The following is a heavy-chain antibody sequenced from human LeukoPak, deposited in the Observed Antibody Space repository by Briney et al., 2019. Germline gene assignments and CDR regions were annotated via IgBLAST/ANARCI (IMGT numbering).Heavy chain of an antibody. J-gene: IGHJ4*02. D-gene: IGHD6-13*01. Sequence: SQTLSLTCTVSGGSLSSGGDYWSWGRQHPGKGLEWIRYIDYSRSTYYSRFLKGRVTISVDTSKNQFSLKRSSVTAADTAVYYCARAYRTASGVRNWGQGTVVTVSS. CDR3: ARAYRTASGVRN. CDR2: IDYSRST. V-gene: IGHV4-31*03. CDR1: GGSLSSGGDY.